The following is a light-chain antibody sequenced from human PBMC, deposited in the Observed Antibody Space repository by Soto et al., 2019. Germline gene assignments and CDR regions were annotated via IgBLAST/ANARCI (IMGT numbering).Light chain of an antibody. CDR3: HQYNNWPPST. V-gene: IGKV3-15*01. CDR2: GAS. Sequence: EIVMTQSPATLSVSPGERATLSCMASQNILSNLAWYQQKPGQAPRLLIYGASTRATGIPARFSGSGTGTDFALTISSLQSEDFGVYYCHQYNNWPPSTFGRGTRLEI. J-gene: IGKJ5*01. CDR1: QNILSN.